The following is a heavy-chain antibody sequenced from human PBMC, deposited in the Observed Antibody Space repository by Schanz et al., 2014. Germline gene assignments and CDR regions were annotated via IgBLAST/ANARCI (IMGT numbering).Heavy chain of an antibody. V-gene: IGHV4-34*01. J-gene: IGHJ5*02. D-gene: IGHD3-10*01. CDR2: IGHSGNT. CDR3: ASRRRMGISMVRGILKGWFDP. CDR1: GGSLSGYF. Sequence: QVQLQQWGAGLLKPSETLSLTCAVYGGSLSGYFWSWIRQPPGKGLEWIGDIGHSGNTKDNPSLKSRVTMSVVTSKNQFSLNLTSVTAADTAVYYCASRRRMGISMVRGILKGWFDPWGQGTLVTVSS.